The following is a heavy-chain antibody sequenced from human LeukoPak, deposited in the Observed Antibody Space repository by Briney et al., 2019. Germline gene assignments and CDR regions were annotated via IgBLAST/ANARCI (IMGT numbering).Heavy chain of an antibody. CDR3: ARRGSGPRYYYYMDV. J-gene: IGHJ6*03. D-gene: IGHD3-10*01. CDR1: GGSISNYY. CDR2: INHSGST. V-gene: IGHV4-34*01. Sequence: PSETLSLTCTVSGGSISNYYWSWIRQPPGKGLEWIGEINHSGSTNYNPSLKSRVTISVDTSKNQFSLKLSSVTAADTAVYYCARRGSGPRYYYYMDVWGKGTTVTVSS.